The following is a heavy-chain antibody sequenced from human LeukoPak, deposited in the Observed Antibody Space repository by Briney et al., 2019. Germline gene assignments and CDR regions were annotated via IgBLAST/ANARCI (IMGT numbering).Heavy chain of an antibody. CDR2: IIPIFGTA. CDR1: GYTFTGYY. V-gene: IGHV1-69*05. CDR3: ARVITSMTSEEWFDP. D-gene: IGHD3-3*01. Sequence: GASVKVSCKASGYTFTGYYIHWVRQAPGQGLEWMGRIIPIFGTANYAQKFQGRVTITTDESTSTAYMELSSLRSEDTAVYYCARVITSMTSEEWFDPWGQGTLVTVSS. J-gene: IGHJ5*02.